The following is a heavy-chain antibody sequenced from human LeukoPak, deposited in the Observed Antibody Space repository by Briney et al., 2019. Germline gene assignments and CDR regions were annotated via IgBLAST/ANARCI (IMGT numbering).Heavy chain of an antibody. J-gene: IGHJ4*02. D-gene: IGHD5-18*01. CDR3: ARASRDTATSNYYFDY. V-gene: IGHV4-39*01. CDR1: GGSISSSRYH. Sequence: SETLSLTCTVSGGSISSSRYHWGLIRQPPGKGLEWIGCIYYSGTTYYYPSLKSRVTISVDTSKNQFSLKLSSVTAADTAVYYCARASRDTATSNYYFDYWGQGTLVTVSS. CDR2: IYYSGTT.